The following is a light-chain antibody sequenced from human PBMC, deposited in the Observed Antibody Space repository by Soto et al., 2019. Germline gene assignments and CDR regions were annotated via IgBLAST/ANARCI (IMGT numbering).Light chain of an antibody. Sequence: EIVLTQSPGTLSLSPGERATLSCRASQSVNNNYLAWYQQTPDQAPRLLIYGASSRATGIPDRFSGSGSGADFTLTIRRLEPEDFAVFYCQQYGSSPTFGQGTKLEIK. V-gene: IGKV3-20*01. CDR3: QQYGSSPT. J-gene: IGKJ2*01. CDR2: GAS. CDR1: QSVNNNY.